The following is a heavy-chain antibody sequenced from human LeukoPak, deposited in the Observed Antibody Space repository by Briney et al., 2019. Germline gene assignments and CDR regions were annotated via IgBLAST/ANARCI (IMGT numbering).Heavy chain of an antibody. D-gene: IGHD1-26*01. Sequence: GGSLRLSCAASGFTFTTYWMSWVRQAPGKGLEWVSSISGSSSYIYYADSVKGRFSISRDNAKNSLYLQMNSLRAEDTAVYYCARDLLGWELHYFDYWGQGTLVTVSS. CDR1: GFTFTTYW. CDR3: ARDLLGWELHYFDY. V-gene: IGHV3-21*01. J-gene: IGHJ4*02. CDR2: ISGSSSYI.